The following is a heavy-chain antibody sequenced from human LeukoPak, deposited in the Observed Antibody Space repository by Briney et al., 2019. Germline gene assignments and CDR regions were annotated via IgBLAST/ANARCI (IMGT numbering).Heavy chain of an antibody. J-gene: IGHJ4*02. V-gene: IGHV3-23*01. D-gene: IGHD1-26*01. CDR2: ISDSGGST. Sequence: GSLRLSCAVSGITLSNYGMSWVRQAPGKGLEWVAGISDSGGSTNYADSVKGRFTISRDNSKNTLYLQMNSLRAEDTAVYYCAKDPNSGSYFDYWGQGTLVTVSS. CDR1: GITLSNYG. CDR3: AKDPNSGSYFDY.